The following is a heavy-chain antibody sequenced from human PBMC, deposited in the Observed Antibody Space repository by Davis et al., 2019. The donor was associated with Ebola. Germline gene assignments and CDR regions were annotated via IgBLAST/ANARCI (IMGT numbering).Heavy chain of an antibody. J-gene: IGHJ4*02. Sequence: GGSLRLSCAASGFTFSSYSMNWVRQAPGKGLEWVSGISWNSGSIGYADSVKGRFTISRDNAKNSLYLQMNSLRAEDTALYYCAKDMRGQWLVLHYWGQGTLVTVSS. V-gene: IGHV3-9*01. D-gene: IGHD6-19*01. CDR3: AKDMRGQWLVLHY. CDR2: ISWNSGSI. CDR1: GFTFSSYS.